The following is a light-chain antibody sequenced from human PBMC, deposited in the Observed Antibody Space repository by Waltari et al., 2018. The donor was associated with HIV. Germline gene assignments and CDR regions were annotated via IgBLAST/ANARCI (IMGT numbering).Light chain of an antibody. CDR2: SNK. Sequence: QSVLTQPPSASGTPGQRVTISCSGSSSNIGSNTVNWYQQLPGTAPKLLIYSNKQRPSGVPDRFSGSKSGTSASLAISGLQSEDEADYYCAAWDDSLSYWVFGGGTKLTVL. J-gene: IGLJ3*02. CDR3: AAWDDSLSYWV. V-gene: IGLV1-44*01. CDR1: SSNIGSNT.